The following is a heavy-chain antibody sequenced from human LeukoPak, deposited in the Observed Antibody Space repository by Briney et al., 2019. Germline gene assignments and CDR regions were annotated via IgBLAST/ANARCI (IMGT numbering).Heavy chain of an antibody. D-gene: IGHD4-11*01. V-gene: IGHV3-23*01. CDR1: GFTFSSYA. Sequence: PGGSLRLSCAASGFTFSSYAMSWVRQAPGKGLEWVSAISGSGGSTYYADSVKGRFTISRDNAKNSLYLQMNSLRAEDTAVYYCARGSSNYGYTFDIWGQGTMVTVSS. J-gene: IGHJ3*02. CDR2: ISGSGGST. CDR3: ARGSSNYGYTFDI.